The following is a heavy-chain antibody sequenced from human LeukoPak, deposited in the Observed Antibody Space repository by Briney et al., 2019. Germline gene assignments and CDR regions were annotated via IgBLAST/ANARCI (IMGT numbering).Heavy chain of an antibody. J-gene: IGHJ5*02. CDR2: IKEDGSEI. CDR1: GFTVSSNY. Sequence: GGSLRLSCAASGFTVSSNYMSWVRQAPGKGLEWVANIKEDGSEIHYVDSVKGRFTISRDNAKNSLYLQMNSLRAEDTSVYYCAREGSGRYVGTGAQSWGRGTLVTVSS. V-gene: IGHV3-7*01. CDR3: AREGSGRYVGTGAQS. D-gene: IGHD6-19*01.